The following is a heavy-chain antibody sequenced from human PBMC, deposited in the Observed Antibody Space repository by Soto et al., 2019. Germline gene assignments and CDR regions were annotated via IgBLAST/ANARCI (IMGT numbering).Heavy chain of an antibody. CDR2: INPNSGGT. CDR3: ARESPIVLMVYAIRDYYGMDV. CDR1: GYTFTGYY. J-gene: IGHJ6*02. Sequence: ASVKVCCKASGYTFTGYYIHWVRQARGQGLEWMGWINPNSGGTNYAQKFQGWVTMTRDTSISTAYMELSRLRSDDTAVYYCARESPIVLMVYAIRDYYGMDVWGQGTTVTVSS. V-gene: IGHV1-2*04. D-gene: IGHD2-8*01.